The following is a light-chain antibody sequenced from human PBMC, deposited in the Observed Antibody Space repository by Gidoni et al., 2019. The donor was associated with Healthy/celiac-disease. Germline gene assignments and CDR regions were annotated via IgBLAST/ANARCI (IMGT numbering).Light chain of an antibody. J-gene: IGKJ4*01. CDR2: GAS. CDR1: QSVSSSY. V-gene: IGKV3-20*01. Sequence: EIVLPQSPGTLSLSPGDRATLSCRASQSVSSSYLAWYQQKPGQAPRLLIYGASSRATGIPDRFSGSGSGTDFTLTISRLEPEDFAVYYCQQYGSSSTFGGGTKVEIK. CDR3: QQYGSSST.